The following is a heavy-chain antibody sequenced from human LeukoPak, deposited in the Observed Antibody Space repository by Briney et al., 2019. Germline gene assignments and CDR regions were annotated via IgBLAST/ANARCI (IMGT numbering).Heavy chain of an antibody. CDR2: IRADAVTT. CDR3: VKDDGWVQYAN. CDR1: GFIFSHHG. Sequence: GGSLKLSCATSGFIFSHHGMNWVRQAPGKGLEWVSGIRADAVTTYYADSVKGRFIISRDNSKNTVYLQMNSLSAEDAAVYYCVKDDGWVQYANWGQGTLVTVSS. V-gene: IGHV3-23*01. D-gene: IGHD5-24*01. J-gene: IGHJ4*02.